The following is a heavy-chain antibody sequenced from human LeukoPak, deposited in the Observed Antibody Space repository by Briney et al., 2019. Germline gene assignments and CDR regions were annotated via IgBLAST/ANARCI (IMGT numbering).Heavy chain of an antibody. V-gene: IGHV4-4*07. CDR1: GDSISSHY. CDR3: ARGAPSGSYSVFDY. J-gene: IGHJ4*02. D-gene: IGHD1-26*01. Sequence: EPSETLSLTCTVSGDSISSHYWSWIRQPAGKGLEWIGRIYVYGSTIYNPSLRSRVTMSVDTSKNQFSLRLSSVTAADTAVYYCARGAPSGSYSVFDYWGQGTLVTVSS. CDR2: IYVYGST.